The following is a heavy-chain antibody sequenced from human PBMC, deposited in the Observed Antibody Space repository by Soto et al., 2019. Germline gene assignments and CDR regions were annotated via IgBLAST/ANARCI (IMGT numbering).Heavy chain of an antibody. Sequence: SSETLSLTCAISCAPITWGDYSWNWIRQPPGKGLEWIGYIFHGGSTYYNPSLRSRVTISVDRPRTQFSLKMSSVTAADTAVYYCARGRVVVPAAVMFNCLDPWGQGALVTVSS. D-gene: IGHD2-2*01. CDR2: IFHGGST. V-gene: IGHV4-30-2*01. J-gene: IGHJ5*02. CDR1: CAPITWGDYS. CDR3: ARGRVVVPAAVMFNCLDP.